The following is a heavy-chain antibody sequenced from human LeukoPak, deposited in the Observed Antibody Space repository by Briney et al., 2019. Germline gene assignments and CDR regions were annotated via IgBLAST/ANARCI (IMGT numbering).Heavy chain of an antibody. J-gene: IGHJ3*02. CDR1: GFTFSSYS. V-gene: IGHV3-21*01. CDR2: ISNSSSYI. CDR3: ARDAYGSGSYYSAFDI. Sequence: GGSLRLSCAASGFTFSSYSMNWVRQAPGKGLEWVSSISNSSSYIYYADSVKGRFTISRDNAKNSLYLQMNSLRAEDTAVYYCARDAYGSGSYYSAFDIWGQGTMVTVSS. D-gene: IGHD3-10*01.